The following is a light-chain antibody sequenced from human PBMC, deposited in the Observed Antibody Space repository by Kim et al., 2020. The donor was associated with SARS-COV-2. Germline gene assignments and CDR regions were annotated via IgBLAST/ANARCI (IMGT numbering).Light chain of an antibody. J-gene: IGKJ2*01. V-gene: IGKV3-20*01. CDR2: GAS. Sequence: LSLSTVVSATPACQAIQTVTSNYFAWYQQKPGQAPRLLLYGASSRATGIPDRFSGSGSATAFTLTISRLDPEDFAVYYCQQSDTFGQGTKLEIK. CDR1: QTVTSNY. CDR3: QQSDT.